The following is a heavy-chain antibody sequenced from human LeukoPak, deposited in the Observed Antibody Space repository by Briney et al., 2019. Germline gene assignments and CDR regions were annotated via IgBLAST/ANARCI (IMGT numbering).Heavy chain of an antibody. CDR2: INPNSGGT. D-gene: IGHD5-18*01. Sequence: ASVKVSCKASGYTFTGYYMHWVRQAPGQGLEWMGWINPNSGGTNYAQKFQGWVTMTRDTSISTAYMELSRLRSDDTAVYYCARDLRGYSYGYWSSFDYWGQGTLVTVSS. V-gene: IGHV1-2*04. J-gene: IGHJ4*02. CDR1: GYTFTGYY. CDR3: ARDLRGYSYGYWSSFDY.